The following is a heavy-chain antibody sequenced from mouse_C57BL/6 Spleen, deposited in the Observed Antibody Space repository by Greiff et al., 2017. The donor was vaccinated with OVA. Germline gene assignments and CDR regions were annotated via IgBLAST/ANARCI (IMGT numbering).Heavy chain of an antibody. CDR3: ARDLFYGSSYDYYAMDY. V-gene: IGHV5-4*01. D-gene: IGHD1-1*01. CDR1: GFTFSSYA. Sequence: DVKLVESGGGLVKPGGSLKLSCAASGFTFSSYAMSWVRQTPEKRLEWVATISDGGSYTYYPDNVKGRFTISRDNAKNNLYLQMSHLKSEDTAMYYCARDLFYGSSYDYYAMDYWGQGTSVTVSS. CDR2: ISDGGSYT. J-gene: IGHJ4*01.